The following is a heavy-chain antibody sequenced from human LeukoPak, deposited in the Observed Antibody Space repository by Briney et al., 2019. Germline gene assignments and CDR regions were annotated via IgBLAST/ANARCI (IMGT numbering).Heavy chain of an antibody. CDR3: AREGVAGIGWFDP. V-gene: IGHV4-61*02. Sequence: SQTLSLTCTVSGGSISSGSYYWSWIRQPAGKGLEWVGRIYTSGITNYNPSLKSRVTISVDTSKNQFSLKLSSVTAADTAVYYCAREGVAGIGWFDPWGQGTLVTVSS. J-gene: IGHJ5*02. D-gene: IGHD6-19*01. CDR1: GGSISSGSYY. CDR2: IYTSGIT.